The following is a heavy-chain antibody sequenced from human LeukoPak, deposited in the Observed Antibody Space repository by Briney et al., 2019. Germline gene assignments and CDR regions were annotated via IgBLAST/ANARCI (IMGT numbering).Heavy chain of an antibody. V-gene: IGHV3-7*01. CDR1: GFTFDTYW. D-gene: IGHD3-10*01. Sequence: GGSLRLSCAVTGFTFDTYWMSWVRQVPGKGLERVANINQDGSAKYYVDSVKDRFTISRDNAKNSLYLQMNSLRAEDTAVYYCARRALPNYYGSGPYYLDVWGKGTTVTVSS. J-gene: IGHJ6*03. CDR3: ARRALPNYYGSGPYYLDV. CDR2: INQDGSAK.